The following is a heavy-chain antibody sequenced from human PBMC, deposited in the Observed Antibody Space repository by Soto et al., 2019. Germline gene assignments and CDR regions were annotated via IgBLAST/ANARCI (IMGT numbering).Heavy chain of an antibody. V-gene: IGHV3-23*01. Sequence: PGGSLRLSCAASGFTFRSFAMTWVRQGPGKGLEWVSVISVSGVDTNYADSVKGRFTISRDNSKNTLYLQMNSLRAEDTALYYCAKDASSSGILSYDYWGQGTPVNRLL. J-gene: IGHJ4*02. CDR1: GFTFRSFA. D-gene: IGHD3-10*01. CDR3: AKDASSSGILSYDY. CDR2: ISVSGVDT.